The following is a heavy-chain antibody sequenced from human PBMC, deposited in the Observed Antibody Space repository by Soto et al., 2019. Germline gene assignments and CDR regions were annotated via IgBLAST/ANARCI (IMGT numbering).Heavy chain of an antibody. CDR1: GYTFTSYA. D-gene: IGHD3-10*01. J-gene: IGHJ4*02. CDR2: INAGNGNT. V-gene: IGHV1-3*01. Sequence: ASVTVSCTASGYTFTSYATHWVRQAPGQRLEWMGWINAGNGNTKYSQKFQGRVTITRDTSASTAYMELSSLRSEDTAVYYCAREVTMVRGFDYWGQGTLVTVSS. CDR3: AREVTMVRGFDY.